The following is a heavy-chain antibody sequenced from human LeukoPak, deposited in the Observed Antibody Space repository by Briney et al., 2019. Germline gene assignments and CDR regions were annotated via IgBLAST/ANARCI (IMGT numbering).Heavy chain of an antibody. CDR1: GFTFSSYG. V-gene: IGHV3-30*02. CDR3: AMGAIAVADY. CDR2: IWYDGSNK. J-gene: IGHJ4*02. Sequence: GGSLRLSCAASGFTFSSYGMHWVRQAPGKGLEWVAVIWYDGSNKYYADSVKGRLTISRDNSKNTLYLQMNSLRAEDTAVYYCAMGAIAVADYWGQGTLVTVSS. D-gene: IGHD6-19*01.